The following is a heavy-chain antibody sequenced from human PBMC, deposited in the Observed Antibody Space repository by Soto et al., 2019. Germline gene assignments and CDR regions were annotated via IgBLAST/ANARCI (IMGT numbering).Heavy chain of an antibody. CDR3: ARNYGPGYTFDY. D-gene: IGHD3-10*01. CDR2: IYYSGST. Sequence: SETLSLTCTVSGGSISSGGYYWSWIRQHPGKGLEWIGYIYYSGSTYYNPSLKSRVTISVDTSKNQFSLKLSSVTAADTAVYYCARNYGPGYTFDYWGQGTLVTGLL. J-gene: IGHJ4*02. CDR1: GGSISSGGYY. V-gene: IGHV4-31*03.